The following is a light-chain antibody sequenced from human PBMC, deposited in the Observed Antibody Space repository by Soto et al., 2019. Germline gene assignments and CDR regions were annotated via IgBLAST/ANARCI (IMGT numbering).Light chain of an antibody. V-gene: IGLV1-44*01. CDR2: SNN. Sequence: QSVLTQPPSASGTPGQRVTISCSGSSSNIGPNTVNWYQQVPGTAPKLLFYSNNQRPSGVPDRFSASKSGSSASLAISGLQAEDEADYYCAAWDDTLSGPVFGGGTQLTVL. J-gene: IGLJ3*02. CDR3: AAWDDTLSGPV. CDR1: SSNIGPNT.